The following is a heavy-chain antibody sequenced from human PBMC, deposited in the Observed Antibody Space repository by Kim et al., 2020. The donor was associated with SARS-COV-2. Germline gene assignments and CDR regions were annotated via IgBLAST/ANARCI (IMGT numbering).Heavy chain of an antibody. V-gene: IGHV7-4-1*02. Sequence: ASVKVSCKASGYTFTSYAMNWVRQAPGQGLEWMGWINTNTGNPTYAQGFTGRFVFSLDKSVSTAYLQVSSLTAEDTAVYYCARVRGTIFGVVIIEGWFDPWGQGTLVTVSS. CDR1: GYTFTSYA. CDR2: INTNTGNP. CDR3: ARVRGTIFGVVIIEGWFDP. J-gene: IGHJ5*02. D-gene: IGHD3-3*01.